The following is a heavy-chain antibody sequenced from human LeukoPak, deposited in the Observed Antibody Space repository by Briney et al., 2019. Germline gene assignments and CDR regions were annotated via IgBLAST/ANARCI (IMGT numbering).Heavy chain of an antibody. Sequence: GGSLRLSCAASGFTFSSYSMNWVRQAPGKGLEWVSSISSSSSYIYYADSVKGRFTISRDNSKNTLYLQMNSLRAEDTAVYYCAKDRSYSYGYSYFDYWGQGTLVTVSS. CDR3: AKDRSYSYGYSYFDY. V-gene: IGHV3-21*04. J-gene: IGHJ4*02. CDR1: GFTFSSYS. D-gene: IGHD5-18*01. CDR2: ISSSSSYI.